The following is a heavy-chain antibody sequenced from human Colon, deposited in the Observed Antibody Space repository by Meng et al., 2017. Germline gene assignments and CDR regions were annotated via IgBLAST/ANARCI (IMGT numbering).Heavy chain of an antibody. V-gene: IGHV4-34*01. Sequence: SETLSLTCAVYGGSFSGYYWSWIRQPPGKGLEWIGEINHSGSTNYNPSLKSRVTISVDTSKNQFSLKLSSVSAADTAVYFCARGPWDDSVWGSYRARFDPWGQGTLVAVSS. CDR3: ARGPWDDSVWGSYRARFDP. CDR2: INHSGST. J-gene: IGHJ5*02. CDR1: GGSFSGYY. D-gene: IGHD3-16*02.